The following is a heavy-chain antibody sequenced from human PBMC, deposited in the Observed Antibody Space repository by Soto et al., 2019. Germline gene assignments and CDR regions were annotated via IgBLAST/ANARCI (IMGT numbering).Heavy chain of an antibody. CDR2: ISANNGDT. Sequence: QVHLVQSGAEVKEPGASVRVSCKASGYTFTSYGFSWVRQAPGQGLEWLAWISANNGDTNSADKFQGRVTVTTDTSTSTAYMELRSLTSDDTAVYFWARDFRNSCTGATCIYFDYWGQGTLVTVSS. J-gene: IGHJ4*02. D-gene: IGHD2-8*02. V-gene: IGHV1-18*01. CDR1: GYTFTSYG. CDR3: ARDFRNSCTGATCIYFDY.